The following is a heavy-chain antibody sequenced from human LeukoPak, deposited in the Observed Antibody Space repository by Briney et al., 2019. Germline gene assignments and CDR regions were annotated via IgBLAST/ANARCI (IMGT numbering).Heavy chain of an antibody. D-gene: IGHD6-6*01. V-gene: IGHV3-7*01. Sequence: GASLRLSCVASGFTFSNYWMSWVRQASGKGLEWVANVKEDGSEKYYVDSVKGRFTISRDNAKNSLYLQMNSLRAEDTAIYYCASGRQLGYWGQGTLATVSS. CDR3: ASGRQLGY. CDR2: VKEDGSEK. J-gene: IGHJ4*02. CDR1: GFTFSNYW.